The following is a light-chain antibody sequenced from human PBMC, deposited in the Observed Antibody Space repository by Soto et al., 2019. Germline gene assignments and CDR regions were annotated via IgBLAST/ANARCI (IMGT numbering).Light chain of an antibody. J-gene: IGKJ4*01. CDR3: QQRSKWPLT. CDR2: GVS. CDR1: QSVTSN. V-gene: IGKV3-11*01. Sequence: EIVLTQSSATLSLSPGERATLSCRASQSVTSNALAWYQQKLGQAPRLLIYGVSSRATGIPDRFSGSGSGTDFTLTISSLEPEDFAVYYCQQRSKWPLTFGGGTKVEIK.